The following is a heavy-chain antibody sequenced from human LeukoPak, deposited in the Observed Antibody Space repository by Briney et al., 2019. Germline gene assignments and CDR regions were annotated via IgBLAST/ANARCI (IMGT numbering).Heavy chain of an antibody. CDR3: ARIHYYDTSGYYMDNFDS. CDR2: IFPGDSDT. D-gene: IGHD3-22*01. Sequence: GESLKISCKGSGYILTNYWIGWVRQMPGKGLEWMGIIFPGDSDTKYSPSFQGQVTISVDRSISTAYLQWSSLKASDTAMYYCARIHYYDTSGYYMDNFDSWGQGTLVTVSS. CDR1: GYILTNYW. J-gene: IGHJ4*02. V-gene: IGHV5-51*01.